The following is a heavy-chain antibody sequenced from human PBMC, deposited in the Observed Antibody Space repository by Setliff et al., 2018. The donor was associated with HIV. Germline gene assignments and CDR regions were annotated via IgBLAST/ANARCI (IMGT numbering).Heavy chain of an antibody. CDR2: ISAYNGNT. CDR3: AREQGGYGEILIGWFDP. J-gene: IGHJ5*02. V-gene: IGHV1-18*01. Sequence: ASVKVSCKASGYTFTSYGISWVRQAPGQGLEWMGWISAYNGNTNYAQKLQGRVTMTTDTSTSTAYMELRSLRSDDTAVYYCAREQGGYGEILIGWFDPWGQGTLVTVSS. CDR1: GYTFTSYG. D-gene: IGHD4-17*01.